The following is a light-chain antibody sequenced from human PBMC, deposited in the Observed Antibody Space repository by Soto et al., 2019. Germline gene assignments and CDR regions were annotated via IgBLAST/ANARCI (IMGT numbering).Light chain of an antibody. V-gene: IGKV3-15*01. CDR2: DVS. J-gene: IGKJ3*01. CDR1: QSVGSK. CDR3: QQSNKWPPVT. Sequence: EIVMTQSPATLSVSPGERATLSCRASQSVGSKLAWYQHKPGQAPRLLIYDVSTRATGIPARFSGSGSGTEFTLTISSLQSEDFAVYYCQQSNKWPPVTFGPGTKVDIK.